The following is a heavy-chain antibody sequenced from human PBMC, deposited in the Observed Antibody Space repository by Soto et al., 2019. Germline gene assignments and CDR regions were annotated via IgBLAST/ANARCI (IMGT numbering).Heavy chain of an antibody. D-gene: IGHD6-13*01. Sequence: QVQLVQSGAEVKKPGSSVRVSCKASGGNFRSQSISSSWVRNAPGQGREWMGSAIPVIGVANYAQKFQGRVTITADKFQSTVYMELSSLRSKDKAVYYCARDRDVAAACSVETNYYYSMDVWGQGTTVTVSS. CDR2: AIPVIGVA. CDR1: GGNFRSQS. J-gene: IGHJ6*02. V-gene: IGHV1-69*08. CDR3: ARDRDVAAACSVETNYYYSMDV.